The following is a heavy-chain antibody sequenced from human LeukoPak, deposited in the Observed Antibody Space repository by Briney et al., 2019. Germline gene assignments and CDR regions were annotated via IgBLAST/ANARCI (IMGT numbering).Heavy chain of an antibody. V-gene: IGHV3-48*03. CDR1: GFTFSSYA. D-gene: IGHD5-24*01. CDR3: ARDRGDGYPRFDY. J-gene: IGHJ4*02. CDR2: ISGSGTTI. Sequence: GGSLRLSCAASGFTFSSYAMSWVRQAPGKGPEWVSYISGSGTTIFYADSVKGRFTISRDNAKNSLNLQMNSLRAEDTAVYYCARDRGDGYPRFDYWGQGTLVTVSS.